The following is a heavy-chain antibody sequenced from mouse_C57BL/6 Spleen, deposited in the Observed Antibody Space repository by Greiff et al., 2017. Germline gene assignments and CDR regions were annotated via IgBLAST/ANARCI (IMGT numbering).Heavy chain of an antibody. Sequence: VKLQQPGAELVMPGASVKLSCKASGYTFTSYWMHWVKQRPGQGLEWIGEIDPSDSYTNYNQKFKGKSTLTVDKSSSTAYMQLSSLTSEDSAVYYCARGYGSSSQGFAYWGQGTLVTVSA. J-gene: IGHJ3*01. CDR3: ARGYGSSSQGFAY. CDR1: GYTFTSYW. D-gene: IGHD1-1*01. V-gene: IGHV1-69*01. CDR2: IDPSDSYT.